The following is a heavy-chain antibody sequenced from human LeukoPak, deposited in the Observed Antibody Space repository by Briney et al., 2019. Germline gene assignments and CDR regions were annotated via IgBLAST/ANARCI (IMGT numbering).Heavy chain of an antibody. CDR1: GFTFGDYA. CDR3: TRKLRYFDWPEGPEAHYYYYYMDV. J-gene: IGHJ6*03. D-gene: IGHD3-9*01. CDR2: IASETYGGTA. Sequence: PGGSLRLSCTASGFTFGDYAMTWVRQAPGKGLEWVGFIASETYGGTAEYAASVKGRFTISRDDSKSIAYLQMNSLKTEDTAVYYCTRKLRYFDWPEGPEAHYYYYYMDVWGKGTTVTISS. V-gene: IGHV3-49*04.